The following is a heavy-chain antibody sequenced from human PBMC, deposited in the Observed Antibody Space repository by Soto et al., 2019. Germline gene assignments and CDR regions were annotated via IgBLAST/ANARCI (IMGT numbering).Heavy chain of an antibody. D-gene: IGHD1-1*01. CDR3: ARYLSSHSWKWFDP. CDR1: GYTFTDHY. V-gene: IGHV1-2*02. J-gene: IGHJ5*02. CDR2: IHPNSGDT. Sequence: QVQLVQSGAEVKEPGASVKVSCRTSGYTFTDHYINWVRQAPGQGPEYMGWIHPNSGDTKYTQRFQGRVTMTRDTSVSTSYMELRRLTPDDTAVYYCARYLSSHSWKWFDPWGQGTLVTVSS.